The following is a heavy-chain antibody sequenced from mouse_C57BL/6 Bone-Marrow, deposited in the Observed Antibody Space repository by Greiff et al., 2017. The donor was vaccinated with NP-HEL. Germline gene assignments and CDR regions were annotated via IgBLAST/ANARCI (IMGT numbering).Heavy chain of an antibody. V-gene: IGHV5-6*02. CDR3: ARRHYYGSSYDWYFDV. J-gene: IGHJ1*03. CDR1: GFTFSSYG. Sequence: EVKLMESGGDLVKPGGSLKLSCAASGFTFSSYGMSWVRQTPDKRLEWVATISSGGSYTYYPDSVKGRFTISRDNAKNTLYLQMSSLKSEDTAMYYCARRHYYGSSYDWYFDVWGTGTTVTVSS. D-gene: IGHD1-1*01. CDR2: ISSGGSYT.